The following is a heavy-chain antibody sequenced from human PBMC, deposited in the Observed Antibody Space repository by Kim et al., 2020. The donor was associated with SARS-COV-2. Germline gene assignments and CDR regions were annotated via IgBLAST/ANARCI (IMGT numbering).Heavy chain of an antibody. Sequence: YNPSLESRVYMSVDTSKNQFSLRLTSVSTADTAVYYCAREGDWNYANWFDPWGQGALVTVSS. J-gene: IGHJ5*02. V-gene: IGHV4-4*07. D-gene: IGHD1-7*01. CDR3: AREGDWNYANWFDP.